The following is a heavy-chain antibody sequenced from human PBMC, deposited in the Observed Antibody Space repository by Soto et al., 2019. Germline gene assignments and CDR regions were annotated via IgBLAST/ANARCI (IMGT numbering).Heavy chain of an antibody. CDR2: ISSDVVNY. CDR1: GFTFSSFA. V-gene: IGHV3-30-3*01. CDR3: ARGGARTPEGLGY. D-gene: IGHD2-15*01. J-gene: IGHJ4*02. Sequence: QVQLVESGGGVVQPGRSLRLSCAASGFTFSSFARHWVRQAPGKGLEWLAVISSDVVNYYYAESVKGRFTISRDNSKNTLYLQMNSLRNEDTAIYYCARGGARTPEGLGYWGQGTLVTVSS.